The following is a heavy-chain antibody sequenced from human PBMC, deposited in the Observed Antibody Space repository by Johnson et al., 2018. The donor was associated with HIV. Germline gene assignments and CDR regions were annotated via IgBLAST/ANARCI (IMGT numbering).Heavy chain of an antibody. V-gene: IGHV3-33*03. J-gene: IGHJ3*02. D-gene: IGHD5-12*01. Sequence: QVQLVESGGGVVQPGTSLRLSCAASGFTFSSYGIHWVRQAPGKGLEWVAFIWHDGRDVYYADSVKGRFTGSRDHSKNAVYLQMNSLGAGETAVYYCAKDQHGPLVPTVMRDDAFDIWGQGTMVTVSS. CDR2: IWHDGRDV. CDR3: AKDQHGPLVPTVMRDDAFDI. CDR1: GFTFSSYG.